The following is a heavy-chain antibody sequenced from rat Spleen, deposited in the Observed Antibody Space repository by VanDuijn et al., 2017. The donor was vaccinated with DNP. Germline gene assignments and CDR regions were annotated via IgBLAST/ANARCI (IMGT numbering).Heavy chain of an antibody. CDR1: GYSITTNY. CDR3: ARLRLEWEVRAMDA. CDR2: ITYSGST. D-gene: IGHD1-1*01. V-gene: IGHV3-1*01. J-gene: IGHJ4*01. Sequence: EVQLQESGPGLVKTSQSLSLTCSVTGYSITTNYWGWIRRFPGNKMEWIGHITYSGSTSYNPSLKSRISITRDTSKNQFFLQLNSLTTEDTATYYCARLRLEWEVRAMDAWGQGTSVTVSS.